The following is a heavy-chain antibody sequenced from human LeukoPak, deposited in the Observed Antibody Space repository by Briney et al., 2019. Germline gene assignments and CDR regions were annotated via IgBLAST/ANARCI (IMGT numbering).Heavy chain of an antibody. V-gene: IGHV3-33*01. CDR1: GFSFSNYG. CDR3: AREGLTTTPNNAFDI. J-gene: IGHJ3*02. Sequence: PGGSLRLSCAASGFSFSNYGLHWVRQAPGKGLEWVAVMWSDGTNKYYADSVKGRFTIPRDNSKNTLYLQMNSLRAEDTALYFCAREGLTTTPNNAFDIWGQGTMVTVSS. CDR2: MWSDGTNK. D-gene: IGHD4-11*01.